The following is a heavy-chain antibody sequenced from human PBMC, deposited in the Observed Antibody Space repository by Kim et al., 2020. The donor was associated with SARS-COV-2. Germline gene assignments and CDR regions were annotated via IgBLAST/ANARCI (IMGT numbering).Heavy chain of an antibody. J-gene: IGHJ4*02. CDR3: AGSKWGTYDFDY. Sequence: ASVKVSCKASGYTFTSYDINWVRQATGQGLEWMGWMNPNSGNTGYAQKFQGRVTMTRNTSISTAYMELSSLRSEDTAVYYCAGSKWGTYDFDYWGQGTLVTVSS. D-gene: IGHD7-27*01. V-gene: IGHV1-8*01. CDR2: MNPNSGNT. CDR1: GYTFTSYD.